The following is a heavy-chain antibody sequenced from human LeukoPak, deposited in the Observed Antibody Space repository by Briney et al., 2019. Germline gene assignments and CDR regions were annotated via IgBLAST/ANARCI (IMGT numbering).Heavy chain of an antibody. CDR1: GGSISSYY. CDR3: ARDKVATTHFDY. V-gene: IGHV4-59*12. Sequence: SETLSLTCTVSGGSISSYYWSWIRQPPGKGLEWIGYIYYSGSTYYNPSLKSRVTISVDTSKNQFSLKLSSVTAADTAVYYCARDKVATTHFDYWGQGTLVTVSS. J-gene: IGHJ4*02. D-gene: IGHD5-12*01. CDR2: IYYSGST.